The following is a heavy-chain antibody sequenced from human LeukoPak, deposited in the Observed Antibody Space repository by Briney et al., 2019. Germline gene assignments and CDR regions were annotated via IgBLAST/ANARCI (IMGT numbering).Heavy chain of an antibody. D-gene: IGHD3-22*01. Sequence: SETLSLTCTVSGGSISSGSYYWSWIRQPAGKGLEWIGRIYTSWSTNYNPSLKSRVTISVDTSKNQFSLKLSSVSAADTAVYYCERGVLENDSSGYYYVDYYYYYMDVWGKGTTVTVSS. V-gene: IGHV4-61*02. CDR1: GGSISSGSYY. J-gene: IGHJ6*03. CDR2: IYTSWST. CDR3: ERGVLENDSSGYYYVDYYYYYMDV.